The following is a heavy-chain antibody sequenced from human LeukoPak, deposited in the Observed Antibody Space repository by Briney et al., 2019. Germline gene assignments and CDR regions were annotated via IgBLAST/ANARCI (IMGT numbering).Heavy chain of an antibody. V-gene: IGHV3-33*06. CDR1: GFSFSSYG. D-gene: IGHD5-18*01. CDR3: AKDHRYSYGFVYYYYGMDV. J-gene: IGHJ6*02. CDR2: IWYDGSKK. Sequence: GRSLRLSCAASGFSFSSYGMHWVRQAPGKGLEWVAVIWYDGSKKYYADSVKGRFIISRDNSKNTLYLQMNSLRAEDTAVYYCAKDHRYSYGFVYYYYGMDVWGQGTTVTVSS.